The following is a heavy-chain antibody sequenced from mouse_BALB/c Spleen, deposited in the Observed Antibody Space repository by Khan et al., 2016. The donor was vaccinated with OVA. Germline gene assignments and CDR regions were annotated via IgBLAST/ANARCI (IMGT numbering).Heavy chain of an antibody. Sequence: QVQLKESGPGLVAPSQSLSITCTVSGFSLSRYSIHWIRQPPGKGLEWLGMIWGGGSTDYYSPLKSRLSISKDSSKSQVFLKMTSLQTDDTAMYYCARNHYGGGYWYFDVWGAVTTVTVSS. CDR2: IWGGGST. CDR3: ARNHYGGGYWYFDV. V-gene: IGHV2-6-4*01. J-gene: IGHJ1*01. CDR1: GFSLSRYS. D-gene: IGHD1-1*01.